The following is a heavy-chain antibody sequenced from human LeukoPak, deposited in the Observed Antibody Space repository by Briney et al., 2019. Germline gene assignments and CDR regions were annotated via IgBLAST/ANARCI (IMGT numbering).Heavy chain of an antibody. CDR2: ISSSGSTI. CDR3: ARGMLLWFGEAGNWFDP. J-gene: IGHJ5*02. Sequence: QTGGSLRLSCAASGFTFSSYVMNWVRQAPGKGLEWVSYISSSGSTIYYADSVKGRFTISRDNAKNSLYLQMNSLRAEDTAVYYCARGMLLWFGEAGNWFDPWGQGTLAPVSS. D-gene: IGHD3-10*01. V-gene: IGHV3-48*03. CDR1: GFTFSSYV.